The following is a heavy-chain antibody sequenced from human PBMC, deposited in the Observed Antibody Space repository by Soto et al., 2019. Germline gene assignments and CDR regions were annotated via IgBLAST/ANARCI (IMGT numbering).Heavy chain of an antibody. D-gene: IGHD3-3*01. J-gene: IGHJ4*02. CDR1: GFTFGGYS. V-gene: IGHV3-21*01. CDR3: ARVVLLNYDLWSGHPPDY. CDR2: ISSSSSYI. Sequence: GRSLRLSYAASGFTFGGYSMNWILQAPGKGLEWVSSISSSSSYIYYADSVKGRFTISRDNAKDSLYLQMNSLRAEDTSGCFCARVVLLNYDLWSGHPPDYWGKGTLVTVSS.